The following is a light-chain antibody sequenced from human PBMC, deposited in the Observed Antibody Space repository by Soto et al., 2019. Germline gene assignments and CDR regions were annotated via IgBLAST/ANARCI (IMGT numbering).Light chain of an antibody. CDR3: QQSYSTTWT. V-gene: IGKV1-12*01. CDR2: AAS. Sequence: DIQMNQSPSSVSASLGDRVTITCRASQGISSWLAWYQQKPGKAPKLLIYAASSLQSGVPSRFSGSGSETDFTLTISSLQPEDFATYSCQQSYSTTWTFGQGTKVDIK. J-gene: IGKJ1*01. CDR1: QGISSW.